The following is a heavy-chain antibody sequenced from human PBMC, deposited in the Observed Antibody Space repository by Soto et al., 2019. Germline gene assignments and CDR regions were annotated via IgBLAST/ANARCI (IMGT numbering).Heavy chain of an antibody. V-gene: IGHV1-2*02. CDR3: ARAFRTRGWFRQAGNFAMDV. D-gene: IGHD6-19*01. J-gene: IGHJ6*02. Sequence: ASLKVACKASGYPYANSYMHWVRQAPGQGLEWMGWIHPSTGGTNYAQKLQGRATMTRKTSVSTVYMELNRLTSDDTAIYFCARAFRTRGWFRQAGNFAMDVWGQGTPVTVSS. CDR2: IHPSTGGT. CDR1: GYPYANSY.